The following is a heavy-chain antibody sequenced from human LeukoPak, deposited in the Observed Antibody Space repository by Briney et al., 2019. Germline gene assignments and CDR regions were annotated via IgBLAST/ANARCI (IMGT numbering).Heavy chain of an antibody. CDR1: GFTFNIYW. V-gene: IGHV3-7*03. CDR3: AKNYGGKLYYFDY. D-gene: IGHD4-23*01. Sequence: PGGSLRLSCAASGFTFNIYWMSWVRQTPGKGLEWVANINQDGSEKYYVDSVKGRFTISRDNSKNTLYLQMNSLRAEDTAVYYCAKNYGGKLYYFDYWGQGTLVTVSS. J-gene: IGHJ4*02. CDR2: INQDGSEK.